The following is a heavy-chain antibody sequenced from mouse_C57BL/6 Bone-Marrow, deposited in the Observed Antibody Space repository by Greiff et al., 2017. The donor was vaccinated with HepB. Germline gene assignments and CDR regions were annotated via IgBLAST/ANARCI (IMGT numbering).Heavy chain of an antibody. J-gene: IGHJ3*01. CDR1: GFTFSDYY. V-gene: IGHV5-16*01. D-gene: IGHD3-2*02. CDR2: INYDGSST. CDR3: AREGTAQATLGWFAY. Sequence: EVMLVESEGGLVQPGSSMKLSCTASGFTFSDYYMAWVRQVPEKGLEWVANINYDGSSTYYLDSLKSRFIISRDNAKNILYMQMSSLKSEDTATYYCAREGTAQATLGWFAYWGQGTLVTVSA.